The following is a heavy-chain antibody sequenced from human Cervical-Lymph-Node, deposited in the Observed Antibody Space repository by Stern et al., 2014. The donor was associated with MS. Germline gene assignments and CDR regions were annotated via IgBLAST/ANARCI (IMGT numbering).Heavy chain of an antibody. CDR1: GDSFASYP. J-gene: IGHJ1*01. D-gene: IGHD4-17*01. CDR3: ANPLPYAN. CDR2: VKPTDGRT. V-gene: IGHV1-46*03. Sequence: QVKLVQSGAEVKKPGASVKVSCKASGDSFASYPIHWLRQAPGQGPVWMGIVKPTDGRTTYAQTFKGRFTMTRDTSTRTVYMELSSLRPEDTAMYFCANPLPYANWGQGTRVTVSS.